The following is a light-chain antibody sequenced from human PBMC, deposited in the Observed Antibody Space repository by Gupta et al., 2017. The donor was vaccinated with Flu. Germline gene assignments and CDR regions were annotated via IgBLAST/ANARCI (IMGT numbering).Light chain of an antibody. Sequence: KLTCTLSSGHTSYIIAWHQQQPGKAPRYLMKVEGSGSYNKGSGVPDRFSGSSSGAERYLTISNLQSEDEADYYCETWDSNTLWVFGGGTKLTVL. V-gene: IGLV4-60*03. CDR1: SGHTSYI. CDR3: ETWDSNTLWV. CDR2: VEGSGSY. J-gene: IGLJ3*02.